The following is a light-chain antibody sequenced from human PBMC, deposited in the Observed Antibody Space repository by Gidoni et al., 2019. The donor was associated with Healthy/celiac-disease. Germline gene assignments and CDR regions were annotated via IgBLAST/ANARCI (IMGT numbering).Light chain of an antibody. CDR2: GTS. CDR3: QSYDSSLSVV. Sequence: QSVLTQPPSVSGAPGQGVTISCTGSSSNIGAGYDVHWYQQLPGTAPKLLIYGTSNRPSGVPDRFSGSKSGTSASLAITGLQAEDEADYYCQSYDSSLSVVFGGGTKLTVL. CDR1: SSNIGAGYD. V-gene: IGLV1-40*01. J-gene: IGLJ2*01.